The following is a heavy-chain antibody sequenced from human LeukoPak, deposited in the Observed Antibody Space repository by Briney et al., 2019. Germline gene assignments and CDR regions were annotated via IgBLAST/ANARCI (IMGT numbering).Heavy chain of an antibody. Sequence: PGGSLRLSCAASGFTFSSYWMHWVRQAPGKGLVWVSRINSDGSSTSYADSVKGRFTISRDNAKNTLYLQMNSLRAEDTAVYYCARYSGYAQDFDYWSQGTLVTVSS. J-gene: IGHJ4*02. CDR1: GFTFSSYW. V-gene: IGHV3-74*01. D-gene: IGHD5-12*01. CDR2: INSDGSST. CDR3: ARYSGYAQDFDY.